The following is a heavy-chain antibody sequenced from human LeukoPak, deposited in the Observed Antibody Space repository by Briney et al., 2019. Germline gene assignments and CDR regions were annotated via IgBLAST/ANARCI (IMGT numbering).Heavy chain of an antibody. CDR2: INIDGRRT. J-gene: IGHJ6*03. V-gene: IGHV3-74*01. Sequence: GGSLRLSCAASRFTFSSYWMHWVRQAQAKGMAWVSHINIDGRRTTYADSVKGRFTISRDNAENMVYLQMNSLRAEDTGVYFCARGGDAYNYVYYYYLDVWGKGTTVTVSS. D-gene: IGHD5-24*01. CDR3: ARGGDAYNYVYYYYLDV. CDR1: RFTFSSYW.